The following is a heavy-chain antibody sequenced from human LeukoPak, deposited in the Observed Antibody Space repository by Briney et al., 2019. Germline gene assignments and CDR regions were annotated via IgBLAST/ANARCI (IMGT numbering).Heavy chain of an antibody. D-gene: IGHD6-6*01. CDR2: IKQDGSEK. CDR1: GFTSSSYW. J-gene: IGHJ4*02. Sequence: GGSLRLSCAASGFTSSSYWMSWVRQAPGKGLEWVASIKQDGSEKYYVDSVKGRFTISRDNAKNSLYLQMNSLRAEDTAVYYCARSSSGAFDCWGQRTLVTVSS. CDR3: ARSSSGAFDC. V-gene: IGHV3-7*01.